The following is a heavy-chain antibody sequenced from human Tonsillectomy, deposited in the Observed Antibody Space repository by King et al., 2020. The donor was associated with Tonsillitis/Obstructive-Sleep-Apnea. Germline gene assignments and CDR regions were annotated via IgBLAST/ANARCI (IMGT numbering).Heavy chain of an antibody. D-gene: IGHD2-2*01. Sequence: DVQLVESGGGLVQPGGSLRLSCAASGFTFSSYEMNWVRQAPGKGLEWVSYISSSGSTKYYADSVKGRFTISRDNAKNSLYLQMNSLRAEDTAVYYCARDLVVPAAGVFDCWGQGTLVTVSS. V-gene: IGHV3-48*03. CDR3: ARDLVVPAAGVFDC. J-gene: IGHJ4*02. CDR1: GFTFSSYE. CDR2: ISSSGSTK.